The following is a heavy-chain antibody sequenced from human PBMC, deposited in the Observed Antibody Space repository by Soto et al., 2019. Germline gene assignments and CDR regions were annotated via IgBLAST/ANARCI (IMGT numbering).Heavy chain of an antibody. CDR1: GFTFSCHW. V-gene: IGHV3-7*01. D-gene: IGHD3-3*01. Sequence: HPGGSLRLSCAASGFTFSCHWMTWVRQAPGKGLEWVANIKQDGSDKYYVDSVKGRFTISRDNAKNSLYLQMNSLRAEDTAVYYCARDEGDLGFWSGYYTGYYYYMDVWGKGTTVTVSS. J-gene: IGHJ6*03. CDR3: ARDEGDLGFWSGYYTGYYYYMDV. CDR2: IKQDGSDK.